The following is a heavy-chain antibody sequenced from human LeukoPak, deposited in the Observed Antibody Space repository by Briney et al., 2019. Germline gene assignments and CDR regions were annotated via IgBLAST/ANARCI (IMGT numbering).Heavy chain of an antibody. CDR1: GYTFTSYD. CDR3: ARSVGGWYKLDY. Sequence: ASVKVSCKASGYTFTSYDINWVRQATGQGLEWMGWMNPNSGNTGYAQKFQGRVTMTRNTSISTAYMELSSLRSEDTAVYYCARSVGGWYKLDYWGQGTLVTVSS. V-gene: IGHV1-8*01. D-gene: IGHD6-19*01. CDR2: MNPNSGNT. J-gene: IGHJ4*02.